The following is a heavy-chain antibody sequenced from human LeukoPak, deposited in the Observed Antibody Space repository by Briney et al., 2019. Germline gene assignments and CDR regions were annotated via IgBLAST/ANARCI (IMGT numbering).Heavy chain of an antibody. CDR1: GFTFSSHD. J-gene: IGHJ3*02. V-gene: IGHV3-30*18. CDR2: ISYDGGKK. D-gene: IGHD7-27*01. Sequence: RPGGSLRLSCAASGFTFSSHDMHWVRQAPGKGLEWVAFISYDGGKKDYADSVKGRFTISRDNSKNTLYLQMNSLRAEDTAVYYCAKDWGIWGQGTMVTVSS. CDR3: AKDWGI.